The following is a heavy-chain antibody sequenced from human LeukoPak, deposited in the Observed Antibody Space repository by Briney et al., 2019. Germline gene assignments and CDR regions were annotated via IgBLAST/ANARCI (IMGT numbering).Heavy chain of an antibody. CDR2: IWYDGSNK. CDR1: GFNFSRYG. J-gene: IGHJ4*02. Sequence: GSLRLSCSASGFNFSRYGMEWVRPGPGKGLGWGAVIWYDGSNKYYADSVKGRFTISRDNSKNTLYLQMNSLRAEDTAVYYCARVAYCGGDCYYFDYWGQGTLVTVSS. D-gene: IGHD2-21*02. V-gene: IGHV3-33*07. CDR3: ARVAYCGGDCYYFDY.